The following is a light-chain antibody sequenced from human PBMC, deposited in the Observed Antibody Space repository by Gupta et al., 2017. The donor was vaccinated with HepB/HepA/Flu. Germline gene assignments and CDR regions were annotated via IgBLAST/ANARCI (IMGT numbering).Light chain of an antibody. V-gene: IGLV6-57*03. Sequence: NFMLTQPHSVSESPGQTVTISCTRSSGSIASNYVQWYQQRPVSAPTTVIYEDNQRPSGVPDRFSGSIDSSSNSASLTISGLKTEDEADYYCQSYDSSNRVFGGGTKLTVL. CDR2: EDN. CDR3: QSYDSSNRV. J-gene: IGLJ3*02. CDR1: SGSIASNY.